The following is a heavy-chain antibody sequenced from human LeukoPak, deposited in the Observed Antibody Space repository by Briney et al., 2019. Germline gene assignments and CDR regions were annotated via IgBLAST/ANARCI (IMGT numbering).Heavy chain of an antibody. CDR3: ARRHLIGNGYFDH. Sequence: ASVKVSCKASGYAFTNYGVGWLRLAPGQGLQWLGWISTFNGNTNYAQIVQDRVTMTTDTSTNTAYLELRSLRSDGTAVYYCARRHLIGNGYFDHWGQGTLVTVSS. J-gene: IGHJ4*02. CDR1: GYAFTNYG. CDR2: ISTFNGNT. V-gene: IGHV1-18*01. D-gene: IGHD1-1*01.